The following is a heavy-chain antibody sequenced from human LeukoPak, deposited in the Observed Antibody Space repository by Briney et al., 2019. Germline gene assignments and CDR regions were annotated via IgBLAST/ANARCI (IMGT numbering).Heavy chain of an antibody. CDR2: TSFSSTTI. J-gene: IGHJ4*02. D-gene: IGHD2-21*01. CDR3: ARDGDSAWV. V-gene: IGHV3-48*01. CDR1: GFTFSTYS. Sequence: GGSLRLSCAASGFTFSTYSMNWVRQAPGKGLEWVSYTSFSSTTIYYADSVKGRFTISRDNAKNSLYLQMNSLRAEDTAVYYCARDGDSAWVWGQGTLVTVSS.